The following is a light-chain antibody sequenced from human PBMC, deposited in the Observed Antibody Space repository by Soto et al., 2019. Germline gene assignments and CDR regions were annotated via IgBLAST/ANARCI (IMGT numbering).Light chain of an antibody. V-gene: IGLV2-8*01. CDR1: SSDVGGYNY. CDR3: SSYAGGNNLV. CDR2: EVS. Sequence: QSVLTQPPSASGSPGQSVTISRTGTSSDVGGYNYVSWYQHHPGKAPKLLISEVSERPSGVPDRFSGSKSATTASLTVSGLQAEDEADYYCSSYAGGNNLVFGGGTKVTVL. J-gene: IGLJ2*01.